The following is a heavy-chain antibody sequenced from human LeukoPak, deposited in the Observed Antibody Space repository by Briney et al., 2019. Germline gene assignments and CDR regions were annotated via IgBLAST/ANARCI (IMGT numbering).Heavy chain of an antibody. CDR1: GGSISSGSYY. D-gene: IGHD6-19*01. V-gene: IGHV4-61*02. Sequence: SQTLSLTCTVSGGSISSGSYYWSWIRQPAGKGLEWIGRIYTSGSTNYNPSLKSRVTMSVDTSKNQFSLKLSSVTAADTAVYYCARDLSIAVHAFDIWGQGTMVTVSS. CDR3: ARDLSIAVHAFDI. CDR2: IYTSGST. J-gene: IGHJ3*02.